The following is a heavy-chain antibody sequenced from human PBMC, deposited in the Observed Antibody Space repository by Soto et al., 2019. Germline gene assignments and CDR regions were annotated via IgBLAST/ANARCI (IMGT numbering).Heavy chain of an antibody. CDR1: GDSFRSYS. CDR2: FIPIFGTP. D-gene: IGHD3-22*01. V-gene: IGHV1-69*13. CDR3: AWARGVVDNYYYYGMDV. Sequence: SVKVSCKASGDSFRSYSLSWVRQAPGQGLEWIGGFIPIFGTPNYAQKFQGRLTISADESTSTVSMDLSSLRSEDTAVYYCAWARGVVDNYYYYGMDVCGQRTTVTVSS. J-gene: IGHJ6*02.